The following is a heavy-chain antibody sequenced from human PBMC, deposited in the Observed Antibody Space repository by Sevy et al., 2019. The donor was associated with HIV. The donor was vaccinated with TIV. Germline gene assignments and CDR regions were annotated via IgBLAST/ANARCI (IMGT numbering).Heavy chain of an antibody. J-gene: IGHJ4*02. Sequence: GGSLRLSCAASGFTFSNAWMSWVRQTPGKGLEWVGHIKSKADGGPTDYAAPVKGRFTILRDDSKNTLYLQMNSLKTEDTAVYYCTTSYYYDSTTYYHFDYWGQGILVTVSS. CDR2: IKSKADGGPT. D-gene: IGHD3-22*01. CDR3: TTSYYYDSTTYYHFDY. CDR1: GFTFSNAW. V-gene: IGHV3-15*01.